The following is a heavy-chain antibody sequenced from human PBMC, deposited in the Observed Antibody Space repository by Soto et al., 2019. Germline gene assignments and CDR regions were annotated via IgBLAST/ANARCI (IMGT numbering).Heavy chain of an antibody. D-gene: IGHD6-6*01. CDR1: GFTFSSYS. CDR2: ISSSSSYI. V-gene: IGHV3-21*01. Sequence: GGSLRLSCAASGFTFSSYSMNWVRQAPGKGLEWVSSISSSSSYIYYADSVKGRFTISRDNAKNSLYLQMNSLRAEDTAVYYCAREGIAARPLAYYYYYMDVWGKGTTVTVSS. J-gene: IGHJ6*03. CDR3: AREGIAARPLAYYYYYMDV.